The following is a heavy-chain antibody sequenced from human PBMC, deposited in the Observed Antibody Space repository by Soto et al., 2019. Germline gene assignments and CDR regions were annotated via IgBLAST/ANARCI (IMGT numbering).Heavy chain of an antibody. CDR2: IYYSGST. D-gene: IGHD3-9*01. Sequence: SETLSLTCTVSGGSISSGGYYWSWIRQHPGKGLEWIGYIYYSGSTYYNPSLKSRVTISVDTSKNQFSLKLSSVTAADTAMYYCARYGDGLVDRDGMDVWGQRSTVTVSS. CDR1: GGSISSGGYY. CDR3: ARYGDGLVDRDGMDV. V-gene: IGHV4-31*03. J-gene: IGHJ6*02.